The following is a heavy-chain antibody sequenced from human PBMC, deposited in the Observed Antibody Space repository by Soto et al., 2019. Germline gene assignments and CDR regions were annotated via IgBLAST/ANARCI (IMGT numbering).Heavy chain of an antibody. J-gene: IGHJ4*02. CDR1: GFTFSSYW. Sequence: EVQLVESGGGLVQPGGSLRLSCAASGFTFSSYWMSWVRQAPGKGLEWVANIKQDGSEKYYVDSVKGRFTISRDNAKNSLSLQMNSLSAEDTAVYYCASSHLGYCTNGVCYTFDYWGQGTLVTVSS. V-gene: IGHV3-7*01. CDR2: IKQDGSEK. CDR3: ASSHLGYCTNGVCYTFDY. D-gene: IGHD2-8*01.